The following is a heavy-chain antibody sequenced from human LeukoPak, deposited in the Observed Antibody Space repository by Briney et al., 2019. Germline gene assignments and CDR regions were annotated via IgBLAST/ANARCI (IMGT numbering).Heavy chain of an antibody. D-gene: IGHD3-10*01. CDR1: GFTFSSYS. CDR3: ARDGEYYGSGSRNYYYGMDV. V-gene: IGHV3-48*04. CDR2: ISSSSSTI. J-gene: IGHJ6*02. Sequence: GGSLRLSCAASGFTFSSYSMNWVRQAPGKGLEWVSYISSSSSTIYYADSVKGRFTISRDNAKNSLYLQMNSLRAEDTAVYYCARDGEYYGSGSRNYYYGMDVWGQGTTVTVSS.